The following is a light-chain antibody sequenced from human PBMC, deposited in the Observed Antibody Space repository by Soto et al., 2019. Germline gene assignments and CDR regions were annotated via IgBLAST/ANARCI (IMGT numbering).Light chain of an antibody. V-gene: IGLV1-47*01. J-gene: IGLJ2*01. CDR1: SSNIGNNY. CDR3: ATWDDSLSSVV. CDR2: RSD. Sequence: QSVLTLPPSASGTPGQRVTISCFGSSSNIGNNYVSWYQQLSGTAPKLLIYRSDRRPPGVPVRVSGSKSGTSASPVISGLRSEDEADYYCATWDDSLSSVVFGGGTKLTVL.